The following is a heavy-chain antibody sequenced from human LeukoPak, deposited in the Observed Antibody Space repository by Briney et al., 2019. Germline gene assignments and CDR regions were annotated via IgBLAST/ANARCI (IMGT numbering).Heavy chain of an antibody. V-gene: IGHV4-59*01. CDR3: ARSGLDSRYYFGMDV. CDR2: IYYSGST. J-gene: IGHJ6*02. D-gene: IGHD5-12*01. Sequence: KPSETLSLTCTVSGGSISSYYWSWIRQPPGGGLEWSGYIYYSGSTNYNPSLKRRVTISLDTSKSQFSLKLRSVTAADTAVYYCARSGLDSRYYFGMDVWGQGTTVTVSS. CDR1: GGSISSYY.